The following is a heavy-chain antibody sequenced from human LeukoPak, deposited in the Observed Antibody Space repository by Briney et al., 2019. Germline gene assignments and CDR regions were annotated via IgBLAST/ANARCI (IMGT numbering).Heavy chain of an antibody. Sequence: GASVKVSCKASGYTFTGYYMHWVRQAPGQGLEWMGWINPNSGGTNYAQKFQGRVTMTRDTSISTAYMELSRLRSDDTAVYYCARGLAVAGRDVCYFDYWGQGTLVTVSS. J-gene: IGHJ4*02. V-gene: IGHV1-2*02. D-gene: IGHD6-19*01. CDR3: ARGLAVAGRDVCYFDY. CDR1: GYTFTGYY. CDR2: INPNSGGT.